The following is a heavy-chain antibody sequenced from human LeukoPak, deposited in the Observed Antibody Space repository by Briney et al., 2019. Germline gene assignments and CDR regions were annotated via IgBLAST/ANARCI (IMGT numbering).Heavy chain of an antibody. CDR3: ARKLSYSSSWRGRKDWFDP. J-gene: IGHJ5*02. CDR2: INHSGST. D-gene: IGHD6-13*01. Sequence: SETLSLTCTVSGGSISNYYWNWIRQPPGKGLEWIGEINHSGSTNYNPSLKSRVTISVDTSKNQFSLKLSSVTAADTAVYYCARKLSYSSSWRGRKDWFDPWGQGTLVTVSS. CDR1: GGSISNYY. V-gene: IGHV4-34*01.